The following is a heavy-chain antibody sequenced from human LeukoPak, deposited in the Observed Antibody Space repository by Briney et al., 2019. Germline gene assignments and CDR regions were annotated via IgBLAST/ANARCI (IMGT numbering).Heavy chain of an antibody. CDR1: GFTVSSNY. D-gene: IGHD3-16*01. V-gene: IGHV3-53*01. CDR2: IYSGGST. CDR3: AGEQSIPINYDYIWGSYPRTDY. J-gene: IGHJ4*02. Sequence: PGGSLRLSCAASGFTVSSNYMSWVRQAPGKGLEWVSVIYSGGSTYYADSVKGRFTISRDNSKNTLYLQMNSLRAGDTAVYYCAGEQSIPINYDYIWGSYPRTDYWGQGTLVTVSS.